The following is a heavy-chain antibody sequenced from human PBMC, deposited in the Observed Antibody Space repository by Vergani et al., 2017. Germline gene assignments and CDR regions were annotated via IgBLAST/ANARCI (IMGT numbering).Heavy chain of an antibody. J-gene: IGHJ4*02. CDR3: ARSRIAAAGNDDY. CDR2: IYHSGST. V-gene: IGHV4-4*02. D-gene: IGHD6-13*01. Sequence: QVQLQESGPGLVKPSGTLSLTCAVSGCSISSSNLWSWVRPPPRKGLEWIGVIYHSGSTKYNPSLKSRVTISVDKSKNQFSLKLSSVTAADTAVYYCARSRIAAAGNDDYWGQGTLVTVSS. CDR1: GCSISSSNL.